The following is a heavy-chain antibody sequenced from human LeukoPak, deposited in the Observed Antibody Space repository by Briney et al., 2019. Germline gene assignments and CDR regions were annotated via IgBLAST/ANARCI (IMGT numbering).Heavy chain of an antibody. CDR2: IYYSGST. V-gene: IGHV4-59*11. Sequence: SETLSLTCTVSGGSISSHYWSWIRQPPGKGLEWIGYIYYSGSTNYNPSLKSRVTISVDTSKNQFSLKLSSVTAADTAVYYCARELVVPARYYYYYYMDVWGKGTTVTVSS. J-gene: IGHJ6*03. D-gene: IGHD2-2*01. CDR1: GGSISSHY. CDR3: ARELVVPARYYYYYYMDV.